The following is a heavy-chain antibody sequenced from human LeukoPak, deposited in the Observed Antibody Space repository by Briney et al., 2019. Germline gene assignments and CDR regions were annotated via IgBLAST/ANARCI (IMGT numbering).Heavy chain of an antibody. D-gene: IGHD6-6*01. V-gene: IGHV1-3*01. CDR2: INAGNGNT. Sequence: ASVKVSCKASGYTFTSYAMHWVRQAPGQRLEWMGWINAGNGNTKYSQKFQGRVTITRDTSASTAYMELRSLRSDDTAVYYCARAEYSSAFDYWGQGPLVTVSS. CDR3: ARAEYSSAFDY. J-gene: IGHJ4*02. CDR1: GYTFTSYA.